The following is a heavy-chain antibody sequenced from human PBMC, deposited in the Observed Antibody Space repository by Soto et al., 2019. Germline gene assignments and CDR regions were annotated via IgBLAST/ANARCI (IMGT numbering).Heavy chain of an antibody. CDR2: LSSSGSTI. J-gene: IGHJ6*02. CDR1: GFTFSSYE. Sequence: PGGSLRLSCAASGFTFSSYEMNWVRQAPGKGLEWVSYLSSSGSTIYYADSVKGRFTISRDNAKNSLYLQMNSLRAEDTAVYYCARVHDYYGMDVWGQGTTVTVSS. CDR3: ARVHDYYGMDV. V-gene: IGHV3-48*03.